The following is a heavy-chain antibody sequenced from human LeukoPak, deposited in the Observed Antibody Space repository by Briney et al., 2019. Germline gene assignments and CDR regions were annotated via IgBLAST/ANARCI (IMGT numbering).Heavy chain of an antibody. Sequence: GGSLRLSCAASGFTFSSYAMSWVRQAPGKGLEWVSAISGSGGSTYYADSVKGRFTISRDNSKNTLYLEMNSLRAEDTAVYYCAKSRRGSGYGMDVWGQGTTVTVSS. CDR3: AKSRRGSGYGMDV. V-gene: IGHV3-23*01. CDR1: GFTFSSYA. J-gene: IGHJ6*02. CDR2: ISGSGGST.